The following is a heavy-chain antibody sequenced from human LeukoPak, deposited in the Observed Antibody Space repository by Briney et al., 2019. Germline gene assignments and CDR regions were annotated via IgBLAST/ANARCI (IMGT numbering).Heavy chain of an antibody. CDR1: GFSFSNR. J-gene: IGHJ4*02. V-gene: IGHV3-21*06. D-gene: IGHD2-8*01. Sequence: GGSLRLSCAASGFSFSNRMNWVRQAPGKGLEWVSSVSNSGDYIHYADSVKGRFTISRDNSKNSLYLQMNSLRAEDTAVYYCARALIGYYFDYWGQGTLVTVSS. CDR3: ARALIGYYFDY. CDR2: VSNSGDYI.